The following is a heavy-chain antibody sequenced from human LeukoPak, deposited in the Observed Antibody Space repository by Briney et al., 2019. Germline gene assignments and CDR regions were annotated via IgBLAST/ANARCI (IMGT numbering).Heavy chain of an antibody. Sequence: PGRSLRLSCETSGFTFSRYAMQWVRQAPGKGLEWVAVIAYDGSNKYSADSLKGRLTISRDNSNNTLYLQMSNLRTEDTAVYYCAKYSAAGAYDRHSEFDYWGQGALVTVSS. J-gene: IGHJ4*02. D-gene: IGHD3-22*01. V-gene: IGHV3-30*18. CDR2: IAYDGSNK. CDR1: GFTFSRYA. CDR3: AKYSAAGAYDRHSEFDY.